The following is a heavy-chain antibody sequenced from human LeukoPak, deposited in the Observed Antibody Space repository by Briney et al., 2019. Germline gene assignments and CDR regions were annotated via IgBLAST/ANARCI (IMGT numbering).Heavy chain of an antibody. V-gene: IGHV4-4*07. Sequence: SETLSLTCTVSGGSISIYFWNWIRQPAGKGLEWIGKIYGGGSTTYNPSPNYNPSLKSRVTMSVDTSNNEFSLSLTSVTAADTAVYYCARDLGWGSPVAYWGQGILVTVSS. CDR3: ARDLGWGSPVAY. CDR2: IYGGGSTTYNPSP. D-gene: IGHD3-16*01. J-gene: IGHJ4*02. CDR1: GGSISIYF.